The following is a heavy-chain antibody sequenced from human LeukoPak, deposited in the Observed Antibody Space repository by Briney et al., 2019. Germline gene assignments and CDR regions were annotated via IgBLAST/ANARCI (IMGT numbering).Heavy chain of an antibody. J-gene: IGHJ4*02. D-gene: IGHD2-2*01. Sequence: ASVKVSYKASGYTFTGYYMHWVRQAPGQGLEWMGWINPNSGGTNYAQKFQGWVTMTRDTSISTAYMELSRLRSDDTAVYYCARDYCSSTSCYLDYWGQGTLVTVSS. V-gene: IGHV1-2*04. CDR2: INPNSGGT. CDR1: GYTFTGYY. CDR3: ARDYCSSTSCYLDY.